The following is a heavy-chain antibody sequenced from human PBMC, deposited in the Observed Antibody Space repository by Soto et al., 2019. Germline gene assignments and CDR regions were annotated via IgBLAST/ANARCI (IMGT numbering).Heavy chain of an antibody. V-gene: IGHV3-9*03. D-gene: IGHD2-2*01. CDR1: SFTFGDYA. CDR2: ISWDSGNI. CDR3: TKGYTTSCFAHFDY. Sequence: DVQLVESGGGLVQPGRSLRLSCAASSFTFGDYAMHWVRQTPGKGLEWVSCISWDSGNIVYVDSVEGRFTISRDNAKKSLFLQMNSLRPEDMAFYFCTKGYTTSCFAHFDYWGQGALVTVSS. J-gene: IGHJ4*02.